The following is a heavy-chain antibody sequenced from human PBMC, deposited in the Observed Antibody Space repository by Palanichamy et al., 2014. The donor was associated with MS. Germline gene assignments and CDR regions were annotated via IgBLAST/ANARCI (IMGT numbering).Heavy chain of an antibody. CDR1: GGSMTSNDYY. D-gene: IGHD1-14*01. Sequence: QLQLQESGPGLVKPSETLSLTCSVSGGSMTSNDYYWAWIRQPPGKGLEWIGSLYYRGGTFYNPSLKSRVSISADKSKNQFSLEVTSVTAADTAVYYCARPHPALTEMMSFGIWGQGTLVAVSS. V-gene: IGHV4-39*01. CDR3: ARPHPALTEMMSFGI. CDR2: LYYRGGT. J-gene: IGHJ3*02.